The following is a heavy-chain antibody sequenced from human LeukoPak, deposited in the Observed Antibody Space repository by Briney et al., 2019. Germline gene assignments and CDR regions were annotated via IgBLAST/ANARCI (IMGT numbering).Heavy chain of an antibody. V-gene: IGHV1-18*01. CDR3: ARYCSSTSCSNYYYYYMDV. D-gene: IGHD2-2*01. J-gene: IGHJ6*03. CDR1: GYTFTRYG. Sequence: ASVNVSCKASGYTFTRYGISWVRQAPGQGLEWMGWISADKGNTNYAQKIQGRVTMTTDTSTSTAYMELRSLRSDDTAVYYCARYCSSTSCSNYYYYYMDVWGKGTTVTVSS. CDR2: ISADKGNT.